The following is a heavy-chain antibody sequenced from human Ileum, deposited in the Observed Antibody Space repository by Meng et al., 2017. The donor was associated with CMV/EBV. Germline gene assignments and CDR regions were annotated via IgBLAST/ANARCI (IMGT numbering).Heavy chain of an antibody. V-gene: IGHV4-59*01. J-gene: IGHJ6*02. CDR3: ARELGRDYGMDV. D-gene: IGHD7-27*01. Sequence: GSLRLSCSVSGGSISSYYWTWIRQPPGKGLEWIGHIYYSGSTNYNPSLKSRVTISVDTSKKQVSLKLTSVTAADTAVYYCARELGRDYGMDVWGQGTTVTVSS. CDR1: GGSISSYY. CDR2: IYYSGST.